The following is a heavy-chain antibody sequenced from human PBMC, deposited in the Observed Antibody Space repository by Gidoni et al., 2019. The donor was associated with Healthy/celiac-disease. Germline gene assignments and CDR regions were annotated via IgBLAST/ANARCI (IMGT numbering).Heavy chain of an antibody. D-gene: IGHD3-22*01. CDR2: IKSKTDGGTT. V-gene: IGHV3-15*01. J-gene: IGHJ3*02. Sequence: EVQLVESGGGLVKPGGSLRLSCAASGFTFSNDWMSWVRQAPGKGLEWVGRIKSKTDGGTTDYAAPVKGRFTISRDDSKNTLYLQMNSLKTEDTAVYYCTTDQSYYYDSSGYSRADAFDIWGQGTMVTVSS. CDR3: TTDQSYYYDSSGYSRADAFDI. CDR1: GFTFSNDW.